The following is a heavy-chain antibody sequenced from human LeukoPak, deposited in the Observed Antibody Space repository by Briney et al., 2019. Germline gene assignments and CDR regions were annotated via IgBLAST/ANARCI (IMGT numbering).Heavy chain of an antibody. CDR3: ARGRIVVVPAAIGY. Sequence: PGRSLRLSCAASGFTFSSYAVHWVRQAPGKGLEWVAVISYDGSNKYYADSVKGRFTISRDNSKNTLYLQMNSLRAEDTAVYYCARGRIVVVPAAIGYWGQGTLVTVSS. V-gene: IGHV3-30-3*01. CDR1: GFTFSSYA. J-gene: IGHJ4*02. D-gene: IGHD2-2*01. CDR2: ISYDGSNK.